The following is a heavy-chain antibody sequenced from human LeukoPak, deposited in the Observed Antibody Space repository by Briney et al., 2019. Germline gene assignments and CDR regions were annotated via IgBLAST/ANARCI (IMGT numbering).Heavy chain of an antibody. D-gene: IGHD3-16*01. J-gene: IGHJ4*02. CDR1: GGSFSGYY. CDR2: INHSGST. V-gene: IGHV4-34*01. CDR3: AREGAHYFDY. Sequence: SETLSLTCAVYGGSFSGYYWSWIRQPPGKGLEWIGEINHSGSTNYNPSLKSRVTISVDTSKNQLSLKLSSVTAADTAVYYCAREGAHYFDYWGQGTLVTVSS.